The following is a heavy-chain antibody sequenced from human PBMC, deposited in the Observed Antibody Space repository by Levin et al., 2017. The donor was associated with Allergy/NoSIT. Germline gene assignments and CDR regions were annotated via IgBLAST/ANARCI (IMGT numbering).Heavy chain of an antibody. D-gene: IGHD6-19*01. CDR1: GYTFTSYN. CDR3: ARERYSSGWSTAAYYSDY. CDR2: ISAYNGNT. V-gene: IGHV1-18*01. J-gene: IGHJ4*02. Sequence: GESLKISCKASGYTFTSYNINWVRQAPGQGLEWMGWISAYNGNTNYAQKLQGRVTMTTDTSTSTAYVELRSLRSDDTAVYYCARERYSSGWSTAAYYSDYWGQGTLVTVSS.